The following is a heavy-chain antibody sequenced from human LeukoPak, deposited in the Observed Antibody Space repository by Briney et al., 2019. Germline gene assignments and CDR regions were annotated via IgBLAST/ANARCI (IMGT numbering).Heavy chain of an antibody. Sequence: GGSLRLSCAASGFTFSSYAMSWVRQAPGKGLEWVSAISGSGGSTYYADSVKGRFTISRDNSKNTLYLQMNSLRAEDTAVYYCAKDGEGIWFGSHFDYWGQGTLVTVSS. CDR3: AKDGEGIWFGSHFDY. CDR1: GFTFSSYA. J-gene: IGHJ4*02. V-gene: IGHV3-23*01. CDR2: ISGSGGST. D-gene: IGHD3-10*01.